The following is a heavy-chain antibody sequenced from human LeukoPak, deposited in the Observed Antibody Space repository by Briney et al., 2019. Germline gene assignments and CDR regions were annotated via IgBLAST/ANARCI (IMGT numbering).Heavy chain of an antibody. D-gene: IGHD5-24*01. Sequence: GGSLRLSCAASGFTFSSYAMSWVRQAPGKGLEWVSAISGSGGSTYYADSVKGRFTISRDNSKNTLYLQMNSLRAKDTAVYYCAKDGVVEMATILGYWGQGTLVTVSS. V-gene: IGHV3-23*01. J-gene: IGHJ4*02. CDR1: GFTFSSYA. CDR2: ISGSGGST. CDR3: AKDGVVEMATILGY.